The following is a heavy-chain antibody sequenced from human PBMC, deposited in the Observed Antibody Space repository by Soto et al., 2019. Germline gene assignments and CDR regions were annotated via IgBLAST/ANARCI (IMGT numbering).Heavy chain of an antibody. J-gene: IGHJ4*02. V-gene: IGHV1-18*01. Sequence: QVQLVQSGAEVQRPGASVKVSCKASGYTFTSYGITWVRQAPGQGLEWMGWINAYTGNTKYAQKFQGRVTMTTDTSTSTAYMELRSLRSNAAAVYYCGSVKSVVGGIFYFDYWGQGDLVTVSS. D-gene: IGHD3-22*01. CDR1: GYTFTSYG. CDR2: INAYTGNT. CDR3: GSVKSVVGGIFYFDY.